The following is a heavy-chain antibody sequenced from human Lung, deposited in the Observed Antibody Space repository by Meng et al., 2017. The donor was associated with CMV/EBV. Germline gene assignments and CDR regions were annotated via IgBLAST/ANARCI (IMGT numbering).Heavy chain of an antibody. V-gene: IGHV4-39*07. CDR1: GGSISSSSYY. J-gene: IGHJ4*02. Sequence: SXTXSLXCTVSGGSISSSSYYWGWIRQPPGKGLEWIGSIYYSGSTYYNPSLKSRVTISVDTSKNQFSLKLSSVTAADTAVYYCASTNYDFWSGYWRGNFDYWXQGKXVTVSS. CDR2: IYYSGST. CDR3: ASTNYDFWSGYWRGNFDY. D-gene: IGHD3-3*01.